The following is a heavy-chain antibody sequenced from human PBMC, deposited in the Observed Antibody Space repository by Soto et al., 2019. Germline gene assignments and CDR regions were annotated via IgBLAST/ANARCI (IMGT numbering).Heavy chain of an antibody. CDR1: GGYFSANY. V-gene: IGHV4-34*01. Sequence: QVQLQQWGAGLLKPSGTLSLTCGIYGGYFSANYWSWIRQTPGKGLEWRGEINHAGTTDYNPSLKSRVTISADTSKNQFSLKLSSVTAADTAVYYCATGGLFSSWGKGTLVTVSS. CDR3: ATGGLFSS. CDR2: INHAGTT. J-gene: IGHJ5*02. D-gene: IGHD3-3*01.